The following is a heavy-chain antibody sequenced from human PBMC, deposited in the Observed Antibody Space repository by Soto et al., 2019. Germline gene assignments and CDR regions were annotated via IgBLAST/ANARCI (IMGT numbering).Heavy chain of an antibody. J-gene: IGHJ4*02. Sequence: QVQLQESGPGLVKPSETLSLTCTVSGGSISSYYWSWIRQPPGKGLEWIGYMYYSGSTNYNPSLKIRVTISIDTSRNQFSLTLRSVTAADTAVYYCARGTFGVVKDWGQGTLVTVSS. CDR2: MYYSGST. CDR3: ARGTFGVVKD. V-gene: IGHV4-59*01. D-gene: IGHD3-3*01. CDR1: GGSISSYY.